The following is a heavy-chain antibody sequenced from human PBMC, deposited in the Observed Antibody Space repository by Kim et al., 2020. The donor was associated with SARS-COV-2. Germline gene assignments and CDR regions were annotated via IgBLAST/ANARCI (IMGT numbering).Heavy chain of an antibody. CDR3: ARTRTGAPAAPADY. CDR2: ISGTSRYI. D-gene: IGHD2-2*01. CDR1: GFTFTFNSYT. J-gene: IGHJ4*02. Sequence: GGSLRLSCEAFGFTFTFNSYTLHWVRQAHQKGLEWVSSISGTSRYIYYADSVKGRFTISRENAKNSLFLQMNGLKVDDTALYYCARTRTGAPAAPADYWGQGILVTVSS. V-gene: IGHV3-21*01.